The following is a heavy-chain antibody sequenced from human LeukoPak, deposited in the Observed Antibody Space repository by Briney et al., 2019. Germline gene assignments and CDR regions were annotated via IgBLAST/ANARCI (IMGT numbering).Heavy chain of an antibody. CDR3: ASGVIADNH. D-gene: IGHD2-21*01. Sequence: AGGSLRLSCAASGFTFSSSAMQWVRQAPGKGLEWVAFIRFDGSIKDYGDSVKGRFTISRDNSRNTLYLQMNSLRFEDTAVYYCASGVIADNHWGQGTLVTVSS. V-gene: IGHV3-30*02. CDR2: IRFDGSIK. J-gene: IGHJ5*02. CDR1: GFTFSSSA.